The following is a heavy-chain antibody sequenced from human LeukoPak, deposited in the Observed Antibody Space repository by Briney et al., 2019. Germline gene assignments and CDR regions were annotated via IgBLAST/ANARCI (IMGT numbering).Heavy chain of an antibody. V-gene: IGHV3-43*02. CDR1: GFTFDDYA. J-gene: IGHJ4*02. D-gene: IGHD2-21*01. Sequence: PGGSLRLSCAASGFTFDDYAMHWVRQAPGKGREWVSLISGDGGSTYYADSVKGRFTISRDNSKNSLYLQMNSLRTEDTALYYCAKVRLRALVALCFDYWGQGTLVTVSS. CDR2: ISGDGGST. CDR3: AKVRLRALVALCFDY.